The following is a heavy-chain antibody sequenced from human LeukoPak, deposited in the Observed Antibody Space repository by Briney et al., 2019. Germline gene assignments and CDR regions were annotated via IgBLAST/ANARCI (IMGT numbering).Heavy chain of an antibody. V-gene: IGHV3-23*01. Sequence: GGSLRLSCAASGFTFSSYAMSWVRQAPGKGLEWVSAISGSGGSTYYADSVKGRFTISRDNSENTLYLQMNSLRAEDTAVYYCAKGIAVAGAFFDYWGQGTLVIVSS. J-gene: IGHJ4*02. D-gene: IGHD6-19*01. CDR2: ISGSGGST. CDR3: AKGIAVAGAFFDY. CDR1: GFTFSSYA.